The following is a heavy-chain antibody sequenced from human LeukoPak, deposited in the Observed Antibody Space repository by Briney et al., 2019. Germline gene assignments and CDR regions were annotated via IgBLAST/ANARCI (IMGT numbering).Heavy chain of an antibody. CDR1: GFTFSSYA. D-gene: IGHD6-13*01. CDR2: ISGSGGST. J-gene: IGHJ6*02. V-gene: IGHV3-23*01. CDR3: AKDRIAAVVYYYYYGMDV. Sequence: PGGSLRLSCAASGFTFSSYAMSWVRQAPGKGLEWVSAISGSGGSTYYADSVKGRFTISRDNSKNTLYLQMNSLRAEDTAVYYCAKDRIAAVVYYYYYGMDVWGQGTTVTASS.